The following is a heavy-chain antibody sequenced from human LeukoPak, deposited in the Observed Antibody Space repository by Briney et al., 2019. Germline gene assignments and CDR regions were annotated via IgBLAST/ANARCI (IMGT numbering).Heavy chain of an antibody. D-gene: IGHD6-19*01. CDR1: GFTVGGTY. V-gene: IGHV3-53*01. J-gene: IGHJ4*02. Sequence: GGSLRLSCAASGFTVGGTYMSWVRQAAGKGWQWVSTIFDAGRTTYADSVQGRFTISRDSYMNTLFLQMNSLRADDTAVYYCAGATKWLAHDFWGQGILVTVSS. CDR3: AGATKWLAHDF. CDR2: IFDAGRT.